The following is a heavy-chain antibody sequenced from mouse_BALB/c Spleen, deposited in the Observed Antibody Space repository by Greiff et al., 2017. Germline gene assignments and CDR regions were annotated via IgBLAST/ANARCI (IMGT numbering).Heavy chain of an antibody. CDR1: GYTFTDYY. CDR3: ARGFLY. CDR2: IYPGSGNT. J-gene: IGHJ3*01. Sequence: QVQLKQSGAELARPGASVKLSCKASGYTFTDYYINWVKQRTGQGLEWIGEIYPGSGNTYYNEKFKGKATLTADKSSSTAYMQLSSLTSEDSAVYFCARGFLYWGQGTLVTVSA. V-gene: IGHV1-77*01.